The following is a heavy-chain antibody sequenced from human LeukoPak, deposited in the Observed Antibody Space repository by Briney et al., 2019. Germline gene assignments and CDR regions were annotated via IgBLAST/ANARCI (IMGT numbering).Heavy chain of an antibody. V-gene: IGHV3-23*01. J-gene: IGHJ4*02. D-gene: IGHD4-17*01. Sequence: PGGSLRLSCAASGFTFSTYAMSWARQAPGKGLEWVSSISGSGDITYHADSVKGRFTISRDNSKNTLYLQMNSLRAEDTAVYYCAKRPVTTSGFFDYWGQGTLVTVSS. CDR2: ISGSGDIT. CDR3: AKRPVTTSGFFDY. CDR1: GFTFSTYA.